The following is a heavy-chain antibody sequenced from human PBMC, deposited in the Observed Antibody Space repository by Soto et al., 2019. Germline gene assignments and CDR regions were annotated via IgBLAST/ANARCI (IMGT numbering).Heavy chain of an antibody. J-gene: IGHJ5*02. Sequence: QVQLVQSGAEVKKPGASVKVSCKASGYNFTSYGISWVRQAPGQGLEWMGWISAYNGNTNYAQKLQGRVTMTTDTSTSTAYMELRSLRSDDTAVYYCVRDPSPHLYCSGGSCYGSWFDPWGQGNLVTVSS. CDR2: ISAYNGNT. CDR3: VRDPSPHLYCSGGSCYGSWFDP. D-gene: IGHD2-15*01. CDR1: GYNFTSYG. V-gene: IGHV1-18*04.